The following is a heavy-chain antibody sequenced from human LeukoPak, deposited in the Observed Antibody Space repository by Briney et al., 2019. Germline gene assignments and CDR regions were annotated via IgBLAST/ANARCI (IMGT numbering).Heavy chain of an antibody. V-gene: IGHV4-34*01. CDR2: IKHSGST. Sequence: SETLSLTCAVYGGSFSGYYWRWIRQTPGEGLGRMGEIKHSGSTNYNPSLKSRVTISVDTSKSQLSLNLGSVTAADTAVYYCARDGMATRDDAFDIWGQGTMVTVSS. J-gene: IGHJ3*02. CDR3: ARDGMATRDDAFDI. CDR1: GGSFSGYY. D-gene: IGHD5-24*01.